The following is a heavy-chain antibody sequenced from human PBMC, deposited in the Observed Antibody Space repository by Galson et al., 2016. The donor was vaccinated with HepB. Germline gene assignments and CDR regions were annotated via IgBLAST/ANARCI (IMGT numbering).Heavy chain of an antibody. CDR3: ARDSFTIFGVTPNWFDP. D-gene: IGHD3-3*01. V-gene: IGHV3-53*01. J-gene: IGHJ5*01. CDR2: IYSGGST. CDR1: GFTVSSNY. Sequence: SLRLSCAASGFTVSSNYMSWVRQAPGKGLEWVSVIYSGGSTYYADSVKGRFTISRDNSKNTLYLQMNSLRAEDTAVYYCARDSFTIFGVTPNWFDPWGQGTTVTVS.